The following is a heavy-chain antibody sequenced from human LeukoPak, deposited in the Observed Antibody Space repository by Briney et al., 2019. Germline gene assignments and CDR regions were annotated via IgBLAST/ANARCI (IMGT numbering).Heavy chain of an antibody. CDR2: INHSGST. J-gene: IGHJ4*02. D-gene: IGHD3-10*01. CDR1: GGSFSGYY. Sequence: SETLSLTCAVYGGSFSGYYWSWIRQPPGKGLEWIGEINHSGSTNYNPSLKSRVTISVDTSKNQFSLKLSSVTAADTAVYYCARGPDGTGNDYWGQGTLVTVSS. V-gene: IGHV4-34*01. CDR3: ARGPDGTGNDY.